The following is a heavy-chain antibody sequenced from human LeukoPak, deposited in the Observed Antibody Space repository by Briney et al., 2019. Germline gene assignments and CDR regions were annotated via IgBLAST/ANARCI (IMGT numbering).Heavy chain of an antibody. CDR1: GGSISSYY. CDR3: ARVREATIAPFFDY. V-gene: IGHV4-59*12. D-gene: IGHD6-13*01. CDR2: IYYSGST. J-gene: IGHJ4*02. Sequence: PSKTLSLTCTVSGGSISSYYWSWIRQPPGKGLEWIGYIYYSGSTYYNLSLKSRVIISADTSKNHFSLKLSSVTAADTAVYYCARVREATIAPFFDYWGQGILVTVSS.